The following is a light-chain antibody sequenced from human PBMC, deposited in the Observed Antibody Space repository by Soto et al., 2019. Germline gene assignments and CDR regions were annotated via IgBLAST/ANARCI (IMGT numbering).Light chain of an antibody. Sequence: QSALTQPASASGSPGQSVTISCTGTSSDVGGYSYVSWYQLHPGKAPKLMIYEVSKRPSGVPDRFLGSKSGNTASLTVSGLQAEDEADYYCSSYGGTNNLVFGGGTKLTVL. CDR1: SSDVGGYSY. CDR3: SSYGGTNNLV. J-gene: IGLJ2*01. V-gene: IGLV2-8*01. CDR2: EVS.